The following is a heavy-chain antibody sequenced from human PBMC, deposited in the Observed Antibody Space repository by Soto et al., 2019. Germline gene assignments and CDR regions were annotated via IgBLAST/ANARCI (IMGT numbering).Heavy chain of an antibody. CDR1: GYTFTGYY. Sequence: ASVKVSCKASGYTFTGYYMHWVRQAPGQGLEWMGWINPNSGGTNYAQKFQGWVTMTRDTSISTAYMELSRLRSDDTAVYYCARPQTPYSSYDPAYYFDYWGQGTLVTVSS. CDR2: INPNSGGT. J-gene: IGHJ4*02. D-gene: IGHD5-12*01. CDR3: ARPQTPYSSYDPAYYFDY. V-gene: IGHV1-2*04.